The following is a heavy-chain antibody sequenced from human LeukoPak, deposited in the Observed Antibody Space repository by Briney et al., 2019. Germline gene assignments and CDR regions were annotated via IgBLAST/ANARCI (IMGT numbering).Heavy chain of an antibody. V-gene: IGHV5-51*03. D-gene: IGHD6-19*01. J-gene: IGHJ4*02. CDR2: IYPNASYI. CDR3: AKNLITVAALSPFVY. CDR1: GHTFTNNW. Sequence: PGESLKISCKGSGHTFTNNWIAWVRQMPGKGLEWMGSIYPNASYINYNPALQGQVTISADKSINTAYLQWSSLKASDTATYYCAKNLITVAALSPFVYWGEGSLVTVSS.